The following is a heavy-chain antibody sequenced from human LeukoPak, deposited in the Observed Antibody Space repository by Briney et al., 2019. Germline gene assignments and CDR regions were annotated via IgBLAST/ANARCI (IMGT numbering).Heavy chain of an antibody. V-gene: IGHV3-7*01. D-gene: IGHD2-21*02. Sequence: QSGGSLRLSCAASGLTFSSHEMNWVRQAPGKGLEWVANIQEDGKKENYVDSVRGRFTISRDNAKNSIYLQMNSLRVEDTAVYYCAKDIVGGGDDYWGQGTLVIVSS. CDR2: IQEDGKKE. CDR3: AKDIVGGGDDY. CDR1: GLTFSSHE. J-gene: IGHJ4*02.